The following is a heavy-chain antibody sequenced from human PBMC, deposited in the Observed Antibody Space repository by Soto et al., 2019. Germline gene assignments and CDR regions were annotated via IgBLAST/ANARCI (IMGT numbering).Heavy chain of an antibody. V-gene: IGHV4-30-4*01. CDR2: ILYSGTT. J-gene: IGHJ4*02. D-gene: IGHD2-8*01. CDR1: GGSISSGDYY. Sequence: QVQLQESGPGLVKPSQTLSLTCTVSGGSISSGDYYWSWIRQPPGKGLEWIGYILYSGTTNYNPFLESRLTISVDPSQNQFSLKLTSVTAADTAVYYCARNGALDYWGRGTLVTVSS. CDR3: ARNGALDY.